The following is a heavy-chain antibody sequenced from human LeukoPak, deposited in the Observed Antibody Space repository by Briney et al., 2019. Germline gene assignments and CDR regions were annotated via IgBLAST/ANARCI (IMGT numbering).Heavy chain of an antibody. CDR3: ARGVGSSGWYLGFDY. V-gene: IGHV3-21*01. CDR1: GFTFSTYS. D-gene: IGHD6-19*01. CDR2: SSSSSSYI. J-gene: IGHJ4*02. Sequence: GGSLRLSCAASGFTFSTYSMNWVRQAPGRGLEWVSSSSSSSSYIYYADSVKGRFTISRDNAKNSLYLQMNSLRAEDTAVYYCARGVGSSGWYLGFDYWGQGTLVTVSS.